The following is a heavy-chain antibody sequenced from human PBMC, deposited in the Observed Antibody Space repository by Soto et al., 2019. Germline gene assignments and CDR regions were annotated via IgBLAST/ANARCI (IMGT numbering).Heavy chain of an antibody. CDR3: ARDRPPGSLYGMDA. V-gene: IGHV1-18*01. CDR2: ISADSGYT. J-gene: IGHJ6*02. Sequence: QIKLGQSGGEMERPGASVTVSCEASGYIFTTYGLSWVRQTPAHGLEWMGWISADSGYTQYAEFLQGRVTMTRDTSTNTGYMELRDVTSDDTGIYYCARDRPPGSLYGMDAWGQGTAVTVSS. CDR1: GYIFTTYG.